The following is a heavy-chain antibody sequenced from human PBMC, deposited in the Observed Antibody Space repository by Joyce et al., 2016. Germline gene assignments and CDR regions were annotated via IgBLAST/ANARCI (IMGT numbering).Heavy chain of an antibody. D-gene: IGHD5-24*01. CDR2: ICPGDSVT. V-gene: IGHV5-51*01. J-gene: IGHJ3*02. Sequence: EVQLVQSGAEVKKPGESLKISCDSSGYSFTTYWIGWVRQMPGKGLEWMRIICPGDSVTRDTPSFQGQVTIAADESITTAYVQWSSLKASDTAMYYCARLRWDAFDIWGQGTMVTVSS. CDR3: ARLRWDAFDI. CDR1: GYSFTTYW.